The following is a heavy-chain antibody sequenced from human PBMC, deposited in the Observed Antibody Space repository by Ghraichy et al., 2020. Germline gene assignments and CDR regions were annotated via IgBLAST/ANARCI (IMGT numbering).Heavy chain of an antibody. CDR2: ISSSSSTI. CDR3: ARADTYYDFWSGRNGFDY. Sequence: GALRLSCAASGFTFSSYSMNWVRQAPGKGLEWVSYISSSSSTIYYADSVKGRFTISRDNAKNSLYLQMNSLRDEDTAVYYCARADTYYDFWSGRNGFDYWSQGTLVTVSS. D-gene: IGHD3-3*01. J-gene: IGHJ4*02. V-gene: IGHV3-48*02. CDR1: GFTFSSYS.